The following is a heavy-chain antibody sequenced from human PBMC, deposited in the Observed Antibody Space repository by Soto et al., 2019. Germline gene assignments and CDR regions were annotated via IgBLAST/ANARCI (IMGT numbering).Heavy chain of an antibody. CDR2: MNPNSGNT. Sequence: QVQLVQSGAEVKKPGASVKVSCKASGYTFTSYDINWVRQATGQGLEWMGWMNPNSGNTGYAQKCQGRVTMTRNTSISTAYMELSSLRSEDAAVYYCARLWFGEPLLGMDVWGQGTTVTVSS. CDR3: ARLWFGEPLLGMDV. J-gene: IGHJ6*02. V-gene: IGHV1-8*01. CDR1: GYTFTSYD. D-gene: IGHD3-10*01.